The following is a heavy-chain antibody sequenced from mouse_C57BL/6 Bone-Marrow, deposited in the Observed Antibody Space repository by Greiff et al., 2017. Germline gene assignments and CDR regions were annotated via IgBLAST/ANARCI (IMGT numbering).Heavy chain of an antibody. Sequence: VKLMESGAELARPGASVKLSCKASGYTFTSYGISWVKQRTGQGLEWIGEIYPRSGNTYYNEKFKGKATLTAEKSSSTAYMQLSSLTSEDSAVYFCAIFLYYAMDYWGQGTSVTVSS. CDR2: IYPRSGNT. CDR1: GYTFTSYG. V-gene: IGHV1-81*01. J-gene: IGHJ4*01. CDR3: AIFLYYAMDY.